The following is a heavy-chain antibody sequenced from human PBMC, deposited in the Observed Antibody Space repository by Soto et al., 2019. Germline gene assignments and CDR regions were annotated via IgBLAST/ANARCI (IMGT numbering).Heavy chain of an antibody. V-gene: IGHV4-31*03. CDR1: GGSISSGGYY. Sequence: SETLSLTCTVSGGSISSGGYYWSWIRQHPGKGLEWIGYIYYSGSTYYNPSLKSRVTISVDTSKNQFSLKLSSVTAADTAVYYCARDAHFWSGHGPHYNEYYFDYWGQGTLVTVSS. J-gene: IGHJ4*02. D-gene: IGHD3-3*02. CDR3: ARDAHFWSGHGPHYNEYYFDY. CDR2: IYYSGST.